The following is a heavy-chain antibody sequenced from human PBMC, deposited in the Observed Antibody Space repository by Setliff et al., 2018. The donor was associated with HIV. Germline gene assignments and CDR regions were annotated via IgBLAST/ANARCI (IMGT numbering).Heavy chain of an antibody. V-gene: IGHV4-39*07. CDR1: GGSISSNW. J-gene: IGHJ6*03. CDR3: ARALIGYTQRGDYYYYMDV. CDR2: VHNSGGT. D-gene: IGHD6-13*01. Sequence: SETLSLTCTVSGGSISSNWWGWIRQSPGKGLEWVGNVHNSGGTNYNPSLKSRVTMSVDTSKNQFSRKLSSVTAADTAVYYCARALIGYTQRGDYYYYMDVWGKGTTVTVSS.